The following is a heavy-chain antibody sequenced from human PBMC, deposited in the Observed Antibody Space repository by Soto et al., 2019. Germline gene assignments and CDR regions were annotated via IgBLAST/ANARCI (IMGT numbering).Heavy chain of an antibody. CDR1: GYSFPKYY. CDR3: ARGGSLPYALDV. J-gene: IGHJ6*02. V-gene: IGHV5-51*01. Sequence: GESLKISCKGSGYSFPKYYIGWVRQMPGKGLEWMGFIYPGDSGTNYSPSFQGQVTISADKSISTAYLQWRSLKASDTAMYYCARGGSLPYALDVWGQGTTVTVSS. CDR2: IYPGDSGT. D-gene: IGHD3-16*01.